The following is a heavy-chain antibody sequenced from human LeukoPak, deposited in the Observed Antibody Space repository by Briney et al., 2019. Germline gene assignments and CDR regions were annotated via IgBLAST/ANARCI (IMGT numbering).Heavy chain of an antibody. Sequence: GGSLRLSCAASGFTFSSFGMSWVRQAPGKGLEWVSAITGTSGGTYYADSVKGRFTTSRDNSKNTLYLQMNSLRAEDTAVYYCAKLRSSSWLDCWGQGTLVTVSS. CDR2: ITGTSGGT. V-gene: IGHV3-23*01. CDR1: GFTFSSFG. CDR3: AKLRSSSWLDC. D-gene: IGHD6-13*01. J-gene: IGHJ4*02.